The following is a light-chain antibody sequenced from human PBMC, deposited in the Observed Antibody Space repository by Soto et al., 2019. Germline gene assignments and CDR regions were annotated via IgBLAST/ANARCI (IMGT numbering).Light chain of an antibody. J-gene: IGLJ1*01. CDR3: SSHTSYSTRV. CDR1: SSDVGGYNY. V-gene: IGLV2-14*01. CDR2: EVS. Sequence: QSVRTQPASGSGAPGQSIAISCTGTSSDVGGYNYVSWYQQHPGKAPKLMIHEVSNRPSGISDRFSGSKSGNTASLTISGLQADDEADYYCSSHTSYSTRVFGTGTKVTVL.